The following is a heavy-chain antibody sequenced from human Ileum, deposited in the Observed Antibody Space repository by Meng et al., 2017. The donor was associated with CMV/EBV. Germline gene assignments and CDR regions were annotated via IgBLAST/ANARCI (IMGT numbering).Heavy chain of an antibody. D-gene: IGHD6-13*01. Sequence: GYTFTGYYMNWLRQAPGQGPEWMGWINPNSGDTNYPQKFQGRVTMTRDTSISTAYMELRRLRFDDTAVFYCARGGYSSSWYPDYFDYWGQGTLVTVSS. CDR2: INPNSGDT. V-gene: IGHV1-2*02. J-gene: IGHJ4*02. CDR3: ARGGYSSSWYPDYFDY. CDR1: GYTFTGYY.